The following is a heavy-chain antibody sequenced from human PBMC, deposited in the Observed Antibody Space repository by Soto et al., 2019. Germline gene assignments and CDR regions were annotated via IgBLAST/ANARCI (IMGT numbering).Heavy chain of an antibody. Sequence: SETLSLTCTVSGGSVSSDTHYWSWIRQPPGKRLEWIGFIYSSGSTNYNPSLTSRATMSVDTSKNQFSLKLRSVIVADTAVYHCARFVRSCSGTTCYTRADVWGQGTTVTVSS. V-gene: IGHV4-61*01. CDR1: GGSVSSDTHY. CDR3: ARFVRSCSGTTCYTRADV. CDR2: IYSSGST. D-gene: IGHD2-2*02. J-gene: IGHJ6*02.